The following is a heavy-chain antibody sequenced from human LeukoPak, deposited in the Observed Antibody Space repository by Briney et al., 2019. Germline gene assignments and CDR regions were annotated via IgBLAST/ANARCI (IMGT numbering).Heavy chain of an antibody. CDR1: GFTFSSYG. D-gene: IGHD2-15*01. V-gene: IGHV3-23*01. Sequence: GGTLRLSCAASGFTFSSYGMSWVRQAPGKGLEWVSAVSSSGGTTYYADSVKGRFTISRDNSKNTLSLQMNSLRAEDTAIYYCAKNGDRGAYCSGGSCYPYYYYYMDVWGKGTTVTISS. CDR3: AKNGDRGAYCSGGSCYPYYYYYMDV. CDR2: VSSSGGTT. J-gene: IGHJ6*03.